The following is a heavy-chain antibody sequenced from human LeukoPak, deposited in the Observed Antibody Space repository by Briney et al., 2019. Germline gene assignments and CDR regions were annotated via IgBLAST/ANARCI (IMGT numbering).Heavy chain of an antibody. CDR1: GYTFTTYD. Sequence: ASVKVSCKASGYTFTTYDINWVRQAPGQGLEWMGWINPNTGGTDYAQKFQGRVAMSRDTSISTAYMEMTRLTSDDTAVYYCARDAQYFDYLFPFDYWGQGTLITVSS. D-gene: IGHD3-9*01. J-gene: IGHJ4*02. CDR3: ARDAQYFDYLFPFDY. CDR2: INPNTGGT. V-gene: IGHV1-2*02.